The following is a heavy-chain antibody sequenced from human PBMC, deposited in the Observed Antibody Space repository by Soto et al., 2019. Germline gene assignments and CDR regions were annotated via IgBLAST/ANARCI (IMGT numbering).Heavy chain of an antibody. J-gene: IGHJ4*02. D-gene: IGHD3-3*01. V-gene: IGHV3-53*01. CDR3: VRGPSDHKLRLVEWPYGDY. CDR2: IYSGHTT. CDR1: GVIVSSNQ. Sequence: PXGSLRISCLASGVIVSSNQMSWVRQAPGKGLEWVSVIYSGHTTYYADSVEGRFTISRDDSKNTLYLQMNSLRVEDTAVYYCVRGPSDHKLRLVEWPYGDYWGQGNLVTVSS.